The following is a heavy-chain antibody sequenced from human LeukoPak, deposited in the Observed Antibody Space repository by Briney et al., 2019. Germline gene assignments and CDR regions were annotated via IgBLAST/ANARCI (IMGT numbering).Heavy chain of an antibody. CDR3: AKGRYSSSSGYFDY. CDR1: GFTFDDYA. J-gene: IGHJ4*02. D-gene: IGHD6-13*01. CDR2: ISWNSGSI. Sequence: PGGSLRLSCAASGFTFDDYAMHWVRHAPGKGLEWVSGISWNSGSIGYADSVKGRFTISRDNAKNSLYLQMNSLRAEDTALYYCAKGRYSSSSGYFDYWGQGTLVTVSS. V-gene: IGHV3-9*01.